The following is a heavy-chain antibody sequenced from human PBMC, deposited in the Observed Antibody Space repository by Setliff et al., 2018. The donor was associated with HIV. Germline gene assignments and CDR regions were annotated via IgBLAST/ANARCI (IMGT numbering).Heavy chain of an antibody. CDR1: GYTLTNYW. V-gene: IGHV5-10-1*01. Sequence: GESLKISCQTSGYTLTNYWISWVRQMPGKGLEWMGRIDPSDSYTIYSPSFIGLVIISYDKSIATAYLQWSSLRASDTAIYYCARRYHYFRSGGDVFDVWGRGTMVTVSS. CDR2: IDPSDSYT. J-gene: IGHJ3*01. CDR3: ARRYHYFRSGGDVFDV. D-gene: IGHD3-10*01.